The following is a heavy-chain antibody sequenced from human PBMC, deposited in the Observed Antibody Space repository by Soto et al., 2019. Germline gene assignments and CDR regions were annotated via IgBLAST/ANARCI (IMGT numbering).Heavy chain of an antibody. CDR3: VRDVNHAFDV. CDR2: ISTESQKT. CDR1: GYSFNAYG. Sequence: QVQLVQSGPEVKRPGASVKVSCKTSGYSFNAYGISWVRQAPGQGLEWMGWISTESQKTKYPWRLQGRVTLTTDTSRRTIYMDLRSLRLDDRAIYYCVRDVNHAFDVWGQGTRVTV. V-gene: IGHV1-18*01. J-gene: IGHJ3*01.